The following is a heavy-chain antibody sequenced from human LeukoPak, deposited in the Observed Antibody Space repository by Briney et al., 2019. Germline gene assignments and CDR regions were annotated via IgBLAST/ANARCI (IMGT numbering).Heavy chain of an antibody. CDR3: ASGSDWHPLRY. V-gene: IGHV3-11*01. D-gene: IGHD3-9*01. Sequence: GGSLRLSCAAPGFTFSDYYMSWIRQAPGKGLEWVSYISSSGSTIYYADSVKGRFTISRDNAKNSLYLQMNSLRAEDTAVYYCASGSDWHPLRYWGQGTLVTVSS. CDR2: ISSSGSTI. CDR1: GFTFSDYY. J-gene: IGHJ4*02.